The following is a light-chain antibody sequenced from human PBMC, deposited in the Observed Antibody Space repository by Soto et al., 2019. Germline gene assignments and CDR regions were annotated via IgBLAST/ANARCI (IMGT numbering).Light chain of an antibody. V-gene: IGKV1-5*03. J-gene: IGKJ1*01. CDR1: QSISSW. CDR3: QQYSSYPWT. CDR2: KAS. Sequence: DIQMTQSPSTLSASVGDRVTITCRASQSISSWVAWYQQKPGKAPKLLIYKASSLESGVPSRFSGSGSGTEFTLTISILQPDDFATYYCQQYSSYPWTFGQGTKVEIK.